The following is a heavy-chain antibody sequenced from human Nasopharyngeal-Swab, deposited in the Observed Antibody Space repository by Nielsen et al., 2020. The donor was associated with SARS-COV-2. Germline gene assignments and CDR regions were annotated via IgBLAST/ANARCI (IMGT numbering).Heavy chain of an antibody. CDR1: GFTFSSYW. Sequence: GGSLRLSCAASGFTFSSYWMHWVRQAPGKGLVWVSRINSEGSSTSYADSVKGRFTISRDNAKNTLYLQMNSLRAEDTAVYYCAKDSEDYGDYSDYWGQGTLVTVSS. CDR3: AKDSEDYGDYSDY. D-gene: IGHD4-17*01. J-gene: IGHJ4*02. CDR2: INSEGSST. V-gene: IGHV3-74*01.